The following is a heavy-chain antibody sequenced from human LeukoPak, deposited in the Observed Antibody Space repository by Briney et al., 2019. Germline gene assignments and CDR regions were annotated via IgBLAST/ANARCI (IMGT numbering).Heavy chain of an antibody. J-gene: IGHJ4*02. V-gene: IGHV3-7*03. CDR1: GCTFSDYW. CDR3: ARDFRQWRIGYSYATDY. CDR2: IKGDGTEK. D-gene: IGHD5-18*01. Sequence: GGSLRLSCGASGCTFSDYWRSWVRQAPGKGLEWVAIIKGDGTEKKYVDSVKGRFTISRDNDRKSVYLQMDSVRAEDTAVYYCARDFRQWRIGYSYATDYWGQGSLVTVSS.